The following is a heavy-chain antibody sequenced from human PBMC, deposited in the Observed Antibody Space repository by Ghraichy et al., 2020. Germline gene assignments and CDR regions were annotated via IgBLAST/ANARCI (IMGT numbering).Heavy chain of an antibody. D-gene: IGHD3-22*01. CDR1: GFTFSSYA. CDR3: ATRGHSSGYYYPY. V-gene: IGHV3-23*01. CDR2: ISGSGGST. Sequence: GGSLRLSCAASGFTFSSYAMSWVRQAPGKGLEWVSAISGSGGSTYYADSVKGRFTISRDNSKNTLYLQMNSLRAEDTAVYYCATRGHSSGYYYPYWGQGTLVTVSS. J-gene: IGHJ4*02.